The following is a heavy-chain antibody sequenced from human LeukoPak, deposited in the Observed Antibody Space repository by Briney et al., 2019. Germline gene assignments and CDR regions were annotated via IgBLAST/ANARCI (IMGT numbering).Heavy chain of an antibody. CDR3: ARDSSGYQ. D-gene: IGHD3-22*01. J-gene: IGHJ4*02. CDR1: GFTFSTYW. CDR2: IKEDGSEK. Sequence: GGSLRLACAASGFTFSTYWMSWVRQAPGKGLEWVANIKEDGSEKYYGDSVKGRFTISRDNAKNSLYLQMNSLRAEDTAVYYCARDSSGYQWGQGTLVTVSS. V-gene: IGHV3-7*01.